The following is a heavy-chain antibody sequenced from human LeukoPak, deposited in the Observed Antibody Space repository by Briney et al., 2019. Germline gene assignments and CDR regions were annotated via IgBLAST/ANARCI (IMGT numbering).Heavy chain of an antibody. CDR3: ARFLGNSGDGFDI. D-gene: IGHD5-12*01. CDR1: GYTFTGYY. Sequence: ASVKVSCKASGYTFTGYYIHWVRQAPGHGLEWMGWINPNSGGTNHAQKFQGRVTMTRDTSISTAYMELSRLRSGDTAVYYCARFLGNSGDGFDIWGQGTMVTVSS. CDR2: INPNSGGT. V-gene: IGHV1-2*02. J-gene: IGHJ3*02.